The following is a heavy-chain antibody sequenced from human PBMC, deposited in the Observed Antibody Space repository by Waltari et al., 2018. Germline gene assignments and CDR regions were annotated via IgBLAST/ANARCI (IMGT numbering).Heavy chain of an antibody. J-gene: IGHJ3*01. CDR2: RNPNKSDT. CDR1: GYNFTRLN. D-gene: IGHD2-2*01. V-gene: IGHV1-8*01. CDR3: VRGASHDRDGAFDV. Sequence: QVQLVQSGAEVNKPGASVKVHCKASGYNFTRLNINWFRKATGQGLEWTGWRNPNKSDTGYAQTCHGSVTLTRVISIDSADMELGSLRLDDTAAYYCVRGASHDRDGAFDVWGRGTVVTVSS.